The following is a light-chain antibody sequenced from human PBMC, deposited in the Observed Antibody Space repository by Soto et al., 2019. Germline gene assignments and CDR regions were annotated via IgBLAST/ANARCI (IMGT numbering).Light chain of an antibody. J-gene: IGKJ5*01. CDR3: QQYNNWPPIT. CDR1: QSISSN. Sequence: ENVLTQSPGTPSLSPGERATLSRRASQSISSNLAWYQQKPGQAPRLLIYGASTRATGIPARFSGSGSGTEFALTISSLQSEDFAVYYCQQYNNWPPITFGQGRRLEIK. CDR2: GAS. V-gene: IGKV3-15*01.